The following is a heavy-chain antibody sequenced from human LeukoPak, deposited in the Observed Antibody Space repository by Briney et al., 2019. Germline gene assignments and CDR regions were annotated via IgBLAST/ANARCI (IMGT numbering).Heavy chain of an antibody. D-gene: IGHD4-23*01. CDR2: IQYDRTNE. CDR3: AKATVVEG. Sequence: GGSLRLSCAASAFTFSSYGMHWVRQAPGKGLEWVAYIQYDRTNEQYADSVKGRFTISRDNSKNTLYLQMNSLRAEDTAVYYCAKATVVEGWGQGTLVTVSS. J-gene: IGHJ4*02. CDR1: AFTFSSYG. V-gene: IGHV3-30*02.